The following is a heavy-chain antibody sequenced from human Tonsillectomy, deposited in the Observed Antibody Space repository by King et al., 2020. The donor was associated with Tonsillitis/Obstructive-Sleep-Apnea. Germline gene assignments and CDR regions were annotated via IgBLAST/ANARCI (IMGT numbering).Heavy chain of an antibody. J-gene: IGHJ5*02. CDR3: AREAQDLVVVPAAPNNWFDP. Sequence: VQLVESGGGVVQPGRSLRLSCAASGFTFSSYGMHWVRQAPGKGLEWVAVIWYDGSNKYYADSVKGRFTISRDNSKNTLYLQMNSLRAEDTAVYYCAREAQDLVVVPAAPNNWFDPWGQGTLVTVAS. V-gene: IGHV3-33*01. D-gene: IGHD2-2*01. CDR1: GFTFSSYG. CDR2: IWYDGSNK.